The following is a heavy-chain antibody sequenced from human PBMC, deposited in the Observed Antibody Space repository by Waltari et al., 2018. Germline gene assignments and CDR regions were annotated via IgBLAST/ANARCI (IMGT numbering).Heavy chain of an antibody. CDR2: ISYDGTTT. D-gene: IGHD2-2*02. CDR1: GLTFRCYA. V-gene: IGHV3-30-3*02. CDR3: AKPDCTTTNCYTCTD. J-gene: IGHJ4*02. Sequence: QVQLVDSGVGVVQPGSFLRLSCSASGLTFRCYAMHWVRQAPGKGLEWVAIISYDGTTTYYADSVKGRFTLSRDNSKNTLYLQMNSLVFEDTAIYYCAKPDCTTTNCYTCTDWGQGALVTVSS.